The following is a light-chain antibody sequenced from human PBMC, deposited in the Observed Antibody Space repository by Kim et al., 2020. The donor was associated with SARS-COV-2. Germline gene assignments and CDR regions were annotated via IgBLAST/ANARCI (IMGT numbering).Light chain of an antibody. CDR1: QSVSSSY. CDR2: GAS. Sequence: PGERVTLSCRARQSVSSSYLTWYQQKPGQAPRLLIYGASTRATSSPARFSGSGSGTDFTLTISSLQPEDFAVYYCQQDYNVPLTFGGGTKVDIK. CDR3: QQDYNVPLT. V-gene: IGKV3D-7*01. J-gene: IGKJ4*01.